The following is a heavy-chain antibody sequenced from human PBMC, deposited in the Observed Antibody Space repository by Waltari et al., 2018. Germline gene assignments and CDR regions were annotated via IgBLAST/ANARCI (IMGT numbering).Heavy chain of an antibody. V-gene: IGHV4-38-2*01. D-gene: IGHD6-19*01. CDR3: ARHYPGFEVGGLNY. J-gene: IGHJ4*02. CDR1: GVSISSGDH. Sequence: QVQLQESGPALVTPSETLSLTCAVSGVSISSGDHWGWIRQPPGKGLEWITSIYHSGATYYNPSLKSRVAILVDTSKNQFSLKLRSVTAADTAVYFCARHYPGFEVGGLNYWGQGNPVTVSS. CDR2: IYHSGAT.